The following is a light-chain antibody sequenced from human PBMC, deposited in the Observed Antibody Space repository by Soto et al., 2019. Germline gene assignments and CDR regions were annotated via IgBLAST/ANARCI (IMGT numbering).Light chain of an antibody. Sequence: ELVLTQSPGTLSLSPGESATLSCRASQPVSSNFLAWYQRKPGQAPRLLIYGVSSRASGIPDRFFGSGSGTDFTLTINRLEPEDFAVYYCQQYATSPITFGQGTRLEIK. J-gene: IGKJ5*01. CDR1: QPVSSNF. CDR2: GVS. CDR3: QQYATSPIT. V-gene: IGKV3-20*01.